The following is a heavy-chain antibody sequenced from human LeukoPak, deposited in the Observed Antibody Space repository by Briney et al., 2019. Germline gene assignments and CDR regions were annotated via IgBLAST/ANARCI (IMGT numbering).Heavy chain of an antibody. Sequence: GGSLRLSCAASGFTFSSYSMNWVRQAPGKGLEWVSYISSSSSTIYYADSVKGRFTISRENAKNSLYLQMNSLRAEDTAVYYCARAQVGARPYYFDYWGQGTLVTVSS. V-gene: IGHV3-48*04. CDR3: ARAQVGARPYYFDY. CDR2: ISSSSSTI. J-gene: IGHJ4*02. CDR1: GFTFSSYS. D-gene: IGHD1-26*01.